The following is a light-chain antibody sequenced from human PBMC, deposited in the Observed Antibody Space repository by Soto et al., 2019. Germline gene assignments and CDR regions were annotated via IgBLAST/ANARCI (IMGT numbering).Light chain of an antibody. J-gene: IGLJ2*01. Sequence: QLVLTQSPSASAPLGASVELTCTLNSGHSSYAIAWHQQQPEKGPRFLMRLKSDGSHTKGDGIPDRFSGSSSGAERYLTISSLQSEDEADYYCQTWASGIRVFGGGTKLTVL. V-gene: IGLV4-69*01. CDR1: SGHSSYA. CDR3: QTWASGIRV. CDR2: LKSDGSH.